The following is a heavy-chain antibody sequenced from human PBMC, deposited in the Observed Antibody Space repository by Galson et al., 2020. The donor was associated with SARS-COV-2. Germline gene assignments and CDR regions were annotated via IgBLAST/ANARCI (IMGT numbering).Heavy chain of an antibody. V-gene: IGHV3-30*18. CDR2: ISYDGSNK. J-gene: IGHJ4*02. D-gene: IGHD4-17*01. CDR1: GFTFSSYG. Sequence: GESLKLSCAASGFTFSSYGMHWVRQAPGKGLEWVAVISYDGSNKYYADSVKGRFTISRDNSKNTLYLQMNSLRAEDTAVYYCAKDLHYGDYEGDWGRGTLATVSS. CDR3: AKDLHYGDYEGD.